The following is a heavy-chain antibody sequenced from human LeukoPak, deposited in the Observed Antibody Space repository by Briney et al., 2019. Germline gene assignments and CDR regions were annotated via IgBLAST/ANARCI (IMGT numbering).Heavy chain of an antibody. V-gene: IGHV1-2*02. D-gene: IGHD4-17*01. CDR1: GYTFTGYY. CDR2: INPNSGGT. Sequence: ASVKVSCKASGYTFTGYYMHWVRQAPGQGLEWMGWINPNSGGTNYAQKFQGRVTMTRDTSISTAYMELSRLRSDDTAVYCCARRWGYGDINWFDPWGQGTLVTVSS. J-gene: IGHJ5*02. CDR3: ARRWGYGDINWFDP.